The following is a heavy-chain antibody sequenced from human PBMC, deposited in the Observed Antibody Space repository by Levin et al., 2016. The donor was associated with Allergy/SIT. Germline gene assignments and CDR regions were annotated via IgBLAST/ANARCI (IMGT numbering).Heavy chain of an antibody. Sequence: GESLKISCAASGFTFSSYGMHWVRQAPGKGLEWVAVISYDGSNKYYADSVKGRFTISRDNSKNTLYLQMNSLRAEDTAVYYCAKLLWFGEFQGDYWGQGTLVTVSS. J-gene: IGHJ4*02. V-gene: IGHV3-30*18. CDR2: ISYDGSNK. D-gene: IGHD3-10*01. CDR1: GFTFSSYG. CDR3: AKLLWFGEFQGDY.